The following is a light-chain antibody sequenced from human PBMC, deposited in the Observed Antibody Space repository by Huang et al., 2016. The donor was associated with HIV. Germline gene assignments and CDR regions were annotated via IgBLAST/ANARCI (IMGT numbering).Light chain of an antibody. CDR2: AAS. J-gene: IGKJ1*01. Sequence: DIQMTQSPSSLSASVGDRVTITCRASQSISSYLNWYQQKPGKAPKLLIYAASSWQRGVPSRFSGSGSGTDVTLTISSLQPEDFATYYCQQSYSTPRTFGQGTKVEIK. CDR1: QSISSY. CDR3: QQSYSTPRT. V-gene: IGKV1-39*01.